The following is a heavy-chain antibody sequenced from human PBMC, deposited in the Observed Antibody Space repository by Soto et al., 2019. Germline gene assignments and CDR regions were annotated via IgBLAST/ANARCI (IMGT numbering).Heavy chain of an antibody. CDR2: INPNNGGT. Sequence: QVQLVQSGAEVKKPGASVKVSCKASGYTFTGYYLHWVRQAPGQGLEWMGWINPNNGGTNYAQKFQGWDTMTRDTSISTAYMELSRLRSDDTAVYYCAKAGTIPPYYYYFYMDVWGKGTTVTVSS. V-gene: IGHV1-2*04. CDR3: AKAGTIPPYYYYFYMDV. CDR1: GYTFTGYY. J-gene: IGHJ6*03. D-gene: IGHD2-2*01.